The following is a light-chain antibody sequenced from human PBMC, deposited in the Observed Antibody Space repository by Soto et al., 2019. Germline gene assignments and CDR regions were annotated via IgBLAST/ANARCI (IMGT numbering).Light chain of an antibody. V-gene: IGLV1-44*01. J-gene: IGLJ2*01. Sequence: QSVLTQPPSASGTPGQRVTISCSGSSSNIGRNTVNWYQQLPGTAPKLLIYSNYQRPSGVPDRFSGSKSGTSASLANSGLQSEDEADYYCSAWSDSLNGQVFGGGTKLTVL. CDR1: SSNIGRNT. CDR2: SNY. CDR3: SAWSDSLNGQV.